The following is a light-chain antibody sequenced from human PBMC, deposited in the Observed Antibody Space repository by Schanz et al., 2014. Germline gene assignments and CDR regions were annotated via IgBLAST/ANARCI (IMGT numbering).Light chain of an antibody. Sequence: EIVMTQSPATLSVSPGERATLSCRASQSVSTNLAWYQQRPGQAPRLLIFGASIRATGIPARFSGSGSGTEFTLTISSLQSEDFAVYFCQQYVNWPPWTFGQGTKVE. CDR2: GAS. J-gene: IGKJ1*01. CDR3: QQYVNWPPWT. CDR1: QSVSTN. V-gene: IGKV3-15*01.